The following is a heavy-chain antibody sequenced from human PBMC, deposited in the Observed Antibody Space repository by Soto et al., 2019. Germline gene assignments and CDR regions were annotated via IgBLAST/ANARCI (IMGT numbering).Heavy chain of an antibody. Sequence: EVQLVESGGGLVKTGGSLRLSCAASGFTFSSYSMNWVRQAPGKGLEWVSSISSSSSYIYYADSVKGRFTISRDNAKNSRYLQMNSLRAEDTAVYYCARIGYGDYIYGMDVWGQGTTVTVSS. CDR1: GFTFSSYS. CDR2: ISSSSSYI. D-gene: IGHD4-17*01. J-gene: IGHJ6*02. CDR3: ARIGYGDYIYGMDV. V-gene: IGHV3-21*01.